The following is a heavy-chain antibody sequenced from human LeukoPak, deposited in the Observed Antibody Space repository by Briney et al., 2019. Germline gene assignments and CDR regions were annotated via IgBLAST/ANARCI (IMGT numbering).Heavy chain of an antibody. CDR3: AKDLEASYSGWYFDY. Sequence: GGSLSLSCAASGFTFSSYGMSWVRQAPGKGLEWVSSITRNGNTIYYADSVKGRYTISRDNAKNTLSLQMNSLRAEDTAVYYCAKDLEASYSGWYFDYWGRGTLVTVSS. D-gene: IGHD6-19*01. J-gene: IGHJ4*02. CDR1: GFTFSSYG. CDR2: ITRNGNTI. V-gene: IGHV3-23*01.